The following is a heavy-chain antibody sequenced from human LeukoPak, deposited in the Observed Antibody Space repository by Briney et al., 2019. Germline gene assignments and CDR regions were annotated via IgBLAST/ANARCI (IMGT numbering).Heavy chain of an antibody. CDR3: AWGLFSSSWYGY. J-gene: IGHJ4*02. CDR2: IRYDGSNK. V-gene: IGHV3-30*02. D-gene: IGHD6-13*01. Sequence: GGSLRLSCAASGFTFSSYGMHWVRQAPGKGLEWVAFIRYDGSNKYYADSVKGRFTISRDNSKNTLYLQMNSLRAEDTAVYYCAWGLFSSSWYGYWGQGTLVTVSS. CDR1: GFTFSSYG.